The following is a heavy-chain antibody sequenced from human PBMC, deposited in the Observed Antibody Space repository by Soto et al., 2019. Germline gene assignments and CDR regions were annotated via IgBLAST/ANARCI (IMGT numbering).Heavy chain of an antibody. Sequence: SETLSLTCTVSGGSVTSDEDYWTWIRQSPGKGLEWIGYISNSGSTGYNPSLKTRLSMSVDRSKNQFTPRLTSVTAADTAVYFCATESGSTYGYFDHWGQGTQVTVSS. J-gene: IGHJ4*02. V-gene: IGHV4-30-4*01. CDR3: ATESGSTYGYFDH. D-gene: IGHD5-18*01. CDR1: GGSVTSDEDY. CDR2: ISNSGST.